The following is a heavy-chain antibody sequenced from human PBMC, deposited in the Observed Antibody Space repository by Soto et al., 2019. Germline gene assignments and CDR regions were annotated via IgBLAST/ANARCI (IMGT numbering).Heavy chain of an antibody. Sequence: PGGSLRLSCAASGFTFSSYAMSWVRQAPGKGLEWVSAISGSGGSTYYADSVKGRFTISRDNSKNTLSLQMNSLRAEDTAVYYCAREIYDDYDSSGFDHWGQGTLVTVSS. CDR1: GFTFSSYA. CDR3: AREIYDDYDSSGFDH. CDR2: ISGSGGST. V-gene: IGHV3-23*01. D-gene: IGHD3-22*01. J-gene: IGHJ4*02.